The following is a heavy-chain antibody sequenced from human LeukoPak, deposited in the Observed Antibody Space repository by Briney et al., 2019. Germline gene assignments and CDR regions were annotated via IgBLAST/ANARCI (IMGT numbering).Heavy chain of an antibody. V-gene: IGHV5-51*01. CDR1: GYTFTSYG. CDR2: IYPGDSDT. J-gene: IGHJ4*02. CDR3: ARLHYYGSGSYLAY. Sequence: KVSCKASGYTFTSYGISWVRQMPGKGLEWMGIIYPGDSDTRYSPSFQGQVTISADKSISTAYLQWSSLKASDTAMYYCARLHYYGSGSYLAYWGQGTLVTVSS. D-gene: IGHD3-10*01.